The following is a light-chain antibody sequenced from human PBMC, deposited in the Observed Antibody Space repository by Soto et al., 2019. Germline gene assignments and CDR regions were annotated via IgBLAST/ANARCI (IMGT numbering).Light chain of an antibody. CDR3: QPRSNWPST. J-gene: IGKJ3*01. V-gene: IGKV3-11*01. CDR2: GAS. CDR1: QSVTTY. Sequence: EIVLTQSPATLSLSLGERATLSCRASQSVTTYLAWYQQKPGQAPRLLSYGASNRATGIQARFSGSGSGTDFTLTISSLEPDDLAVYYCQPRSNWPSTFGPGTKVDVK.